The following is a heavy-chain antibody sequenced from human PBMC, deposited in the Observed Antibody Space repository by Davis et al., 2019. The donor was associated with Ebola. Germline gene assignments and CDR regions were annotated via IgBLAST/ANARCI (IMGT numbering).Heavy chain of an antibody. V-gene: IGHV4-34*01. CDR1: VGSFSGYY. J-gene: IGHJ5*02. Sequence: SETLSLTCAVYVGSFSGYYWSWIRQPPGKGLEWIGEINHSGSTNYNPSLKSRVTISVDTSKNQFSLKLSSVTAADTAVYYCARAQGRYSGYVDPWGQGTLVTVSS. D-gene: IGHD5-12*01. CDR3: ARAQGRYSGYVDP. CDR2: INHSGST.